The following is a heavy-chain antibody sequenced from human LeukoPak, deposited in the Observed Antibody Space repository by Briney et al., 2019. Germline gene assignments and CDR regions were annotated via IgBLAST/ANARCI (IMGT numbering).Heavy chain of an antibody. Sequence: GGSLRLSCAASGFTFSSYSMNWVRQAPGKGLEWVSSISSSSSYIYYADSVKGRFTISRDNAKNSLYLQMNSLRAEDTAVYYCAREGCGGDCYFDWYFGLWGRGTLVTVSS. CDR1: GFTFSSYS. CDR2: ISSSSSYI. D-gene: IGHD2-21*02. V-gene: IGHV3-21*01. J-gene: IGHJ2*01. CDR3: AREGCGGDCYFDWYFGL.